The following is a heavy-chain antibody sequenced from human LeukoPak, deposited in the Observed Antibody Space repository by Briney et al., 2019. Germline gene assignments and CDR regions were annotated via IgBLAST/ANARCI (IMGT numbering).Heavy chain of an antibody. J-gene: IGHJ4*02. CDR3: ARDHGAGEFLSLDY. CDR1: GYSFTSYG. Sequence: ASVKVSCKASGYSFTSYGISWVRQAPGQGLEWMGWISVYNGNTNYAQKLQGRVTVTTDTSTSTAYMELRSLRSDDTAVYYCARDHGAGEFLSLDYWGQGTLVTVSS. D-gene: IGHD3-16*01. CDR2: ISVYNGNT. V-gene: IGHV1-18*01.